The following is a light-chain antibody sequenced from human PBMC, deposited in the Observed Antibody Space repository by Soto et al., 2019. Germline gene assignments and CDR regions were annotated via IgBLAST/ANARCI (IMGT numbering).Light chain of an antibody. CDR3: SAYTSDSTYV. J-gene: IGLJ1*01. CDR1: SSDVGGYNY. V-gene: IGLV2-14*01. Sequence: QSVLTQPASVSGSPGQSITISCTGTSSDVGGYNYVSWYQEHPGKAPKLMIYDVSNRPSGVSNRFSGSKSGNTASLTISGLQAEDEADYYCSAYTSDSTYVFGTGTKVPV. CDR2: DVS.